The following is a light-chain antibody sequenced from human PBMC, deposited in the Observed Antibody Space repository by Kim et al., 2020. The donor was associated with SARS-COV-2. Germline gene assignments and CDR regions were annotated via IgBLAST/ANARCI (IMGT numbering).Light chain of an antibody. J-gene: IGKJ5*01. CDR1: QSISNY. CDR3: QQRSDWPPT. V-gene: IGKV3-11*01. CDR2: DTS. Sequence: EIVLTQSPATLSLSPGERATLSCRAGQSISNYLAWYQQKPGQAPRLLIYDTSNRATGIPARFSGSGSGTDFSLTISSLEPEDFAVYYCQQRSDWPPTFGQGTRLESK.